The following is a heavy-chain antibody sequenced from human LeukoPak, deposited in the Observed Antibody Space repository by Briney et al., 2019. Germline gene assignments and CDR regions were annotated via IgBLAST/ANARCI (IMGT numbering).Heavy chain of an antibody. Sequence: PGGSLRLSCAASAFTFRGFIVHWVRQAPGKGLEWVSAISGSGGSTYYADSVKGRFTISRDNSKNTLYLQMNSLRAEDTAVYYCATPGVVAAPPEHYGDYPGVMSWGQGTLVTVSS. CDR2: ISGSGGST. V-gene: IGHV3-23*01. D-gene: IGHD4-17*01. J-gene: IGHJ4*02. CDR3: ATPGVVAAPPEHYGDYPGVMS. CDR1: AFTFRGFI.